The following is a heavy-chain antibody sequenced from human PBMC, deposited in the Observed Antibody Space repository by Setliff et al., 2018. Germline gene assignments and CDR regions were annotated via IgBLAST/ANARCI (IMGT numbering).Heavy chain of an antibody. CDR2: IYTSWSS. CDR3: ARMSGFLYMDV. CDR1: GGSVNSGYDN. V-gene: IGHV4-61*09. D-gene: IGHD3-3*01. J-gene: IGHJ6*03. Sequence: SETLSLTCTVSGGSVNSGYDNWNWLRQPAGKGLEWIGQIYTSWSSNYNPSLKGRASLSIDASKKQFSLKLTSVTAADTAVDYCARMSGFLYMDVWGEGTTVTVSS.